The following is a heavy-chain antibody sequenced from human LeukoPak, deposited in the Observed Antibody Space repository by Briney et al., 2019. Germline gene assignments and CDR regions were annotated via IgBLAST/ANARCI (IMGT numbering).Heavy chain of an antibody. CDR3: ARYGDGYDFDY. Sequence: GGSLRLSCAASGFTFSSYWMHWVRQAPGKGLVWVSRINSDGSSTSYADSVKGRFTISRDNAKNTLYLQMNSLRAEGTAVYYCARYGDGYDFDYWGQGTLVTVSS. CDR2: INSDGSST. J-gene: IGHJ4*02. D-gene: IGHD5-24*01. V-gene: IGHV3-74*01. CDR1: GFTFSSYW.